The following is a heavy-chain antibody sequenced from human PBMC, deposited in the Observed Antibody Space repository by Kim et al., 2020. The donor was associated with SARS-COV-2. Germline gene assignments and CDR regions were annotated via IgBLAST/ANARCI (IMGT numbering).Heavy chain of an antibody. D-gene: IGHD6-13*01. J-gene: IGHJ4*02. CDR2: INHSGST. CDR3: ARGRAAAGIIRFDY. V-gene: IGHV4-34*01. CDR1: GGSFSGYY. Sequence: SETLSLTCAVYGGSFSGYYWSWIRQPPGKGLEWIGEINHSGSTNYNPSLKSRVTISVDTSKNQFSLQLSSVTAADTAVYYCARGRAAAGIIRFDYWGQGT.